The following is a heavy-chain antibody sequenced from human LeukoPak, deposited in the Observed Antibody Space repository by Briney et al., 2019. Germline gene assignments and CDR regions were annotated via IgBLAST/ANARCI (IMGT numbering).Heavy chain of an antibody. J-gene: IGHJ4*02. CDR2: IYYSGST. Sequence: SETLSLTCTVSGGSISSYYWSWIRQPPGKGLEWIGYIYYSGSTNYNPSLKSRVTISVDTSKNQFSLKLSSVTAADTAVYYCASLGATVDYWGQGTLVTVSS. D-gene: IGHD1-26*01. CDR3: ASLGATVDY. V-gene: IGHV4-59*01. CDR1: GGSISSYY.